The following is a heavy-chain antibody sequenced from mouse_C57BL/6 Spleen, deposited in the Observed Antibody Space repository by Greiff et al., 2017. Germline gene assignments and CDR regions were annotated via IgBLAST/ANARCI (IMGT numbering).Heavy chain of an antibody. Sequence: VQLQQSGAELVRPGASVKLSCKASGYTFTDYYINWVKQRPGQGLEWIARIYPGSGNTYYNEKFKGKATLTAEKSSSTAYMQLSSLTSEDSAVYFWARKGSSSLYAMDYWGQGTSVTVSS. CDR2: IYPGSGNT. J-gene: IGHJ4*01. D-gene: IGHD6-1*01. CDR3: ARKGSSSLYAMDY. CDR1: GYTFTDYY. V-gene: IGHV1-76*01.